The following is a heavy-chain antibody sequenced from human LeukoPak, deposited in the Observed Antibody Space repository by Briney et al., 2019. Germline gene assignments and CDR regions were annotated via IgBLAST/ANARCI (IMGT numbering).Heavy chain of an antibody. CDR2: VSPEGDR. Sequence: PGGSLRLSCGASGLNVGSLWMHWVRQVPGKGLEWVSRVSPEGDRSYGKSMKGRFTISRDIVENTVVLQMNNLRVEDTALYYCVRVLTVMGSGWYGDAFDLWGQGTMVTVSS. CDR1: GLNVGSLW. V-gene: IGHV3-74*01. J-gene: IGHJ3*01. CDR3: VRVLTVMGSGWYGDAFDL. D-gene: IGHD6-13*01.